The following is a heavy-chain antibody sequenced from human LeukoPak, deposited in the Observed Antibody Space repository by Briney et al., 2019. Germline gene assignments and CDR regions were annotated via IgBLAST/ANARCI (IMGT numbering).Heavy chain of an antibody. D-gene: IGHD5-24*01. J-gene: IGHJ3*02. V-gene: IGHV3-33*03. Sequence: GGSLRLSCAASGFTFSHFAMNWVRQTPGTGLEWVSSIWYDGTHANYVDSVKGRFTISRDNSKNMLYLQVNSLRVEDTAVYYCAKEVGRDDFETRGTFDMWGLGTMVTVSS. CDR1: GFTFSHFA. CDR2: IWYDGTHA. CDR3: AKEVGRDDFETRGTFDM.